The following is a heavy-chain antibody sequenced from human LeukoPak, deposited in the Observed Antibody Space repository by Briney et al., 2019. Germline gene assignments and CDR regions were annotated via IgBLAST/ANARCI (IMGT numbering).Heavy chain of an antibody. CDR3: ARDLPRKTVTLGY. CDR1: DYTFTNYG. V-gene: IGHV1-18*01. Sequence: ASVKVSCKASDYTFTNYGVSWVRQAPGQGLEWMGWISAYNGKTYYAQKLQGRVTMTTDTSTSTAYMELRSLRSDDTAVYYCARDLPRKTVTLGYWGQGTLVTVSS. CDR2: ISAYNGKT. D-gene: IGHD4-17*01. J-gene: IGHJ4*02.